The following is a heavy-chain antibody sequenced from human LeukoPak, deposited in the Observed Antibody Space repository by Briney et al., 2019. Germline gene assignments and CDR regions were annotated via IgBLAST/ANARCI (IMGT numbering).Heavy chain of an antibody. J-gene: IGHJ3*02. CDR1: GGTFSSYA. CDR3: AGPLVAALLAGDAFDI. Sequence: ASVKVSCKASGGTFSSYAISRVRQAPGQGLEWMGGIIPIFGTANYAQKFQGRVTITADESTSTAYMELSSLRSEYTAVYYCAGPLVAALLAGDAFDIWGQGTMVTVSS. D-gene: IGHD6-25*01. CDR2: IIPIFGTA. V-gene: IGHV1-69*13.